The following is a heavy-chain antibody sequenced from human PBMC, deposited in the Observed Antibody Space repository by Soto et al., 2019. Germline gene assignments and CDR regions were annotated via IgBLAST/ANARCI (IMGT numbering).Heavy chain of an antibody. J-gene: IGHJ3*02. Sequence: ASVQVSCQASFYTFPSYGISWVRQAPGQGLEWMGWISAYNGNTNYAQKLQGRVTMTTDTSTSTAYMELRSLRSDDTAVYYCARDRYYYDSSGYWGDDAFDIWGQGKMVTVS. D-gene: IGHD3-22*01. CDR1: FYTFPSYG. CDR3: ARDRYYYDSSGYWGDDAFDI. V-gene: IGHV1-18*01. CDR2: ISAYNGNT.